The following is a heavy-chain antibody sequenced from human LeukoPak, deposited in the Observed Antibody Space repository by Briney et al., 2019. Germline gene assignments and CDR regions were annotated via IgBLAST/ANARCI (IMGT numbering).Heavy chain of an antibody. D-gene: IGHD6-19*01. CDR1: YW. CDR2: IDPSDSYT. CDR3: ARHGAGQWLVYY. Sequence: YWXXXVRQMPGKXXEWMGRIDPSDSYTNYSPSFQGHVTISADKSISTAYLQWSSLKASDTAMYYCARHGAGQWLVYYWGQGTLVTVSS. J-gene: IGHJ4*02. V-gene: IGHV5-10-1*01.